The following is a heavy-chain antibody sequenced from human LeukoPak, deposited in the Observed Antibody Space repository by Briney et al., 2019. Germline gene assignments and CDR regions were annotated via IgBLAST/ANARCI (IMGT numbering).Heavy chain of an antibody. CDR1: GFTFSSYE. D-gene: IGHD3-9*01. CDR2: IKQDGSEK. J-gene: IGHJ5*02. Sequence: PGGSLRLSCAASGFTFSSYEMNWVRQAPGKGLEWVANIKQDGSEKYYVDSVKGRFTISRDNAKNSLYLQMNSLRAEDTAVYYCARGSVLRYFDWLLDLWGQGTLVTVSS. V-gene: IGHV3-7*04. CDR3: ARGSVLRYFDWLLDL.